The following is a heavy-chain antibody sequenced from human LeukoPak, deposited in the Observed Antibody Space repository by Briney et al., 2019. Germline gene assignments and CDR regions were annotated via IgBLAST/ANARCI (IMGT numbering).Heavy chain of an antibody. Sequence: GGSLRLSCAASGFTFSSYWMSWARQAPGKGLEWVANIKQDGSEKYYVDSVRGRFAISRDNAKNSLYLQMNSLRAEDTAVYYCARDSCGDYVLGAFDIWGQGTMVTVSS. D-gene: IGHD4-17*01. J-gene: IGHJ3*02. V-gene: IGHV3-7*01. CDR3: ARDSCGDYVLGAFDI. CDR1: GFTFSSYW. CDR2: IKQDGSEK.